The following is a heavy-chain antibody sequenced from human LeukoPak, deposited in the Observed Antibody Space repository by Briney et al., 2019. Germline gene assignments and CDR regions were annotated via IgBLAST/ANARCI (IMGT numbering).Heavy chain of an antibody. J-gene: IGHJ4*02. Sequence: SETLSLTCTVSGGSVSSSSYYWGWIRQPPGKGLEWIGSIYYSGSTYYNPSLKSRVTISVDTSKNQFSLKLSSVTAADTAVYYCARGGGYYFDYWGQGILVAVSS. CDR2: IYYSGST. CDR3: ARGGGYYFDY. V-gene: IGHV4-39*07. CDR1: GGSVSSSSYY. D-gene: IGHD5-12*01.